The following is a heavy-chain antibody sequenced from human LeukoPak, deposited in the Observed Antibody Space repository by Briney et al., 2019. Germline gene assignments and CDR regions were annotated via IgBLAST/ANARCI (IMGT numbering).Heavy chain of an antibody. CDR3: GSGNYLVY. CDR2: ISYGGSND. V-gene: IGHV3-30*03. D-gene: IGHD1-26*01. J-gene: IGHJ4*02. Sequence: PGRSLRLSCAASGFTFSSFGMHWVRQAPGKGLEWVAFISYGGSNDYYADSVKGRFTISRDNSKNTPYLQMNSLRAEDTAVYYCGSGNYLVYWGQGTLVTVSS. CDR1: GFTFSSFG.